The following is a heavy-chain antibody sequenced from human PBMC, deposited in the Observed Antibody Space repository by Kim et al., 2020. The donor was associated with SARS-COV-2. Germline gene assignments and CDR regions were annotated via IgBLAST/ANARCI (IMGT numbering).Heavy chain of an antibody. CDR1: GFTFSSYA. CDR3: AKERARLLGYYYYGMDV. Sequence: GGSLRLSCAASGFTFSSYAMSWVRQAPGKGLEWVSAISGSGGSTYYADSVKGRFTISRDNTKNTLYLQMNSLRAEDTAVYYCAKERARLLGYYYYGMDVGGQGTTVPVPS. D-gene: IGHD2-8*02. J-gene: IGHJ6*02. V-gene: IGHV3-23*01. CDR2: ISGSGGST.